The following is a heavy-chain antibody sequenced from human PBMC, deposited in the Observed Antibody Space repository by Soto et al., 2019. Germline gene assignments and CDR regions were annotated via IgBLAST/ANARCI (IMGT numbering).Heavy chain of an antibody. J-gene: IGHJ5*02. CDR2: IYYSGST. V-gene: IGHV4-31*03. CDR3: ARDSTVVTPQGWFDP. CDR1: GGSISSGGYY. Sequence: QVQLQESGPGLVKPSQTLSLTCTVSGGSISSGGYYWSWIRQHPGKGLEWIGYIYYSGSTYYNPSLKSRVTISVDTSKNQFSLKLSSVTAADTAVYYCARDSTVVTPQGWFDPWGQGTLVTVSS. D-gene: IGHD2-21*02.